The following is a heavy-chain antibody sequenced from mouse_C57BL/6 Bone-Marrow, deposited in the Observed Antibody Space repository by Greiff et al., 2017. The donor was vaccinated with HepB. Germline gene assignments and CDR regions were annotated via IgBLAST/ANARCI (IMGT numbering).Heavy chain of an antibody. CDR3: ARSYYGSSYDYAMDY. J-gene: IGHJ4*01. D-gene: IGHD1-1*01. V-gene: IGHV1-47*01. CDR1: GYTFTTYP. Sequence: VKLQESGAELVKPGASVKMSCKASGYTFTTYPIEWMKQNHGKSLEWIGNFHPYNDDTKYNEKFKGKATLTVEKSSSTVYLELSRLTSDDSAVYYCARSYYGSSYDYAMDYWGQGTSVTVSS. CDR2: FHPYNDDT.